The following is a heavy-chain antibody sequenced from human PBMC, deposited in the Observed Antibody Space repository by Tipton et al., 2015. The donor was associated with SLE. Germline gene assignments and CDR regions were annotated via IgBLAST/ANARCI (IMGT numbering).Heavy chain of an antibody. CDR2: INHSGST. V-gene: IGHV4-34*01. CDR3: ARRDRSRRTRGAFDI. CDR1: GGSFSGYY. Sequence: TLSLTCAVYGGSFSGYYWSWIRQPPGKGLEWIGEINHSGSTNYNPFLKSQVTISVDTSKNQFSLKLSSVTAADTGVYYCARRDRSRRTRGAFDIWGKGTMVTVSS. J-gene: IGHJ3*02. D-gene: IGHD6-13*01.